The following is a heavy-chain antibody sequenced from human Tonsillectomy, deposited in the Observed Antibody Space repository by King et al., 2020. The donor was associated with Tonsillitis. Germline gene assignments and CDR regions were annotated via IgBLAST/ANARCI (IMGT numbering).Heavy chain of an antibody. CDR1: GFTFSSYA. CDR3: AKGLTMILVVMSTRSFDP. Sequence: VQLVESGGGLVQPGGSLRLSCAASGFTFSSYAMSWVRQAPGKGLEWVSAIRGSGGSTYYADSVKGRFTISRDNSKNTLYLQMDSLRAEDTAVYYCAKGLTMILVVMSTRSFDPWGQGTLVTVSS. V-gene: IGHV3-23*04. D-gene: IGHD3-22*01. CDR2: IRGSGGST. J-gene: IGHJ5*02.